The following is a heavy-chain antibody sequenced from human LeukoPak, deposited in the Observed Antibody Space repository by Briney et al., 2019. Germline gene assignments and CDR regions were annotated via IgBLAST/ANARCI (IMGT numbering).Heavy chain of an antibody. CDR2: IYYSGST. J-gene: IGHJ6*02. V-gene: IGHV4-59*01. Sequence: PSETLSLTCTVSGGSISSYYWSWIRQPPGKGLEWIGYIYYSGSTNYNPSLKSRVTISVDTSKNQFSLKLSSVTAADTAVYYCARGWEDGTYYYYGMDVWGQGTTVTVSS. D-gene: IGHD1-26*01. CDR1: GGSISSYY. CDR3: ARGWEDGTYYYYGMDV.